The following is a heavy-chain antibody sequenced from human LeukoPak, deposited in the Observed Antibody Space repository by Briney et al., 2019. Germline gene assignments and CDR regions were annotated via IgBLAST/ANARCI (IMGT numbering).Heavy chain of an antibody. Sequence: ASVKVSCKPSVYTFTGYYLHWVRQAPGQALEWMGWINPNIGATMYAQKFQGRVTMTRDTSISTAYMELTSLRSDDTAVYYCARDRVGIGCPRPFYFEHWGQGALVTVSS. V-gene: IGHV1-2*02. CDR2: INPNIGAT. D-gene: IGHD6-19*01. CDR3: ARDRVGIGCPRPFYFEH. CDR1: VYTFTGYY. J-gene: IGHJ4*02.